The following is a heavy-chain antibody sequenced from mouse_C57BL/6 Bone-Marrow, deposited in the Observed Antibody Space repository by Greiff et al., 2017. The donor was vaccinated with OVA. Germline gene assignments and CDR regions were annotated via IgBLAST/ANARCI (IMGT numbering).Heavy chain of an antibody. CDR2: IDPSDSYP. Sequence: QVQLQQPGAELVRPGTSVKLSCKASGYTFTSYWMHWVKQRPGQGLAWIGVIDPSDSYPKYNQKFKGKATLTVDTSSSTAYMQLSSLTSEDSAVYYCALFVYYAMDYWGQGTSVTVSS. D-gene: IGHD1-1*01. V-gene: IGHV1-59*01. CDR1: GYTFTSYW. J-gene: IGHJ4*01. CDR3: ALFVYYAMDY.